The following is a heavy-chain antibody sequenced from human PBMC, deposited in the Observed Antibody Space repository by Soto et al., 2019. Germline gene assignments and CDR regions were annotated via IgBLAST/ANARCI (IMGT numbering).Heavy chain of an antibody. D-gene: IGHD2-8*01. J-gene: IGHJ3*02. CDR3: ARDEGVRVFDI. V-gene: IGHV4-31*03. Sequence: SETLSLTCTVSGGSISSGGYYWSWIRQHPGKGLEWIGYICYSGSNYYNPSLKSRVTISLDKSKNQFSLKLSSVTDADTAVYYCARDEGVRVFDIWGQGRMVTVS. CDR1: GGSISSGGYY. CDR2: ICYSGSN.